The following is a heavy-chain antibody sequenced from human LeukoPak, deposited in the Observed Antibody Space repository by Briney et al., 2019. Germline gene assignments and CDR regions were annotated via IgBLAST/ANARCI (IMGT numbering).Heavy chain of an antibody. CDR2: INPNSGGT. CDR3: AREVSSSSSYNY. CDR1: GYTFTSYD. J-gene: IGHJ4*02. V-gene: IGHV1-2*02. Sequence: ASVKVSCKASGYTFTSYDINWVRQTTGQGLEWMGWINPNSGGTNYAQKFQGRVTMTRDTSISTAYMELSRLRSDDTAVYYCAREVSSSSSYNYWGQGTLVTVSS. D-gene: IGHD6-6*01.